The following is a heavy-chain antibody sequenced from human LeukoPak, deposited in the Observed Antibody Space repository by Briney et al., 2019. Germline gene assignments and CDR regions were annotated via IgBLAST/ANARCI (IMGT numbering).Heavy chain of an antibody. D-gene: IGHD3-22*01. CDR3: ASSASSGYYYYYYMDV. V-gene: IGHV4-39*01. CDR1: GGSIGTYY. CDR2: IYYSGST. Sequence: PSETLSLTCTVSGGSIGTYYWSWIRQPPGKGLEWIGSIYYSGSTYYNPSLKSRVTISVDTSKNQFSLKLSSVTAADTAVYYCASSASSGYYYYYYMDVWGKGTTVTISS. J-gene: IGHJ6*03.